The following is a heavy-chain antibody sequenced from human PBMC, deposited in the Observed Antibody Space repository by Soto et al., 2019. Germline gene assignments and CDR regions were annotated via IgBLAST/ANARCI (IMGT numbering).Heavy chain of an antibody. Sequence: PTETLSLTFAVYVGSLSGYYWRWIRRPPGKGLGWIGEINHSGSTNYNPSLKSRVTISVDTSKNQFSLKLSSVTAADTAVYYCARGRRGYCSGGSCYGSGVNGMDVWGQGTTVTVSS. CDR1: VGSLSGYY. D-gene: IGHD2-15*01. J-gene: IGHJ6*02. CDR3: ARGRRGYCSGGSCYGSGVNGMDV. V-gene: IGHV4-34*01. CDR2: INHSGST.